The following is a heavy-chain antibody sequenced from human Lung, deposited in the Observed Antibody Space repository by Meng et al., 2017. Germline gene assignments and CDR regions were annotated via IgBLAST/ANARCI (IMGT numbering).Heavy chain of an antibody. CDR2: IGHSGFT. J-gene: IGHJ5*02. Sequence: GPGLWKPSEALSLTGSVSGGSIRTSGYYWGWIRQPPGKGLEWIGSIGHSGFTYYPPSLQRRVAVSLDTSKSQFSLMLTSVTAADTAVYYCVRSSAWVRTGFDPWGQGTLVTVSS. D-gene: IGHD6-19*01. V-gene: IGHV4-39*01. CDR3: VRSSAWVRTGFDP. CDR1: GGSIRTSGYY.